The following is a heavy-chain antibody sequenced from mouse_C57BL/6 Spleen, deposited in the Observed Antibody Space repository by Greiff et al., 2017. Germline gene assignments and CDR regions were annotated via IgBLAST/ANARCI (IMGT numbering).Heavy chain of an antibody. CDR2: IDPSDSYT. V-gene: IGHV1-59*01. J-gene: IGHJ1*03. Sequence: QVQLQQPGAELVRPGTSVKLSCKASGYTLTSYWMHWVKQRPGQGLEWIGVIDPSDSYTNYNQKFKGKATLTVDTSSSTAYMQLSSLTSEDSAVYYCARSPYGNYWYFDVWGTGTTVTVSA. CDR3: ARSPYGNYWYFDV. D-gene: IGHD2-1*01. CDR1: GYTLTSYW.